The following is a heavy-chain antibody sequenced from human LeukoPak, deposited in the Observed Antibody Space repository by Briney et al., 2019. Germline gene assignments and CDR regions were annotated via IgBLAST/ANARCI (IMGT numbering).Heavy chain of an antibody. CDR2: INASGGSA. CDR3: AKDSHLQQWLVGIDY. D-gene: IGHD6-19*01. J-gene: IGHJ4*02. V-gene: IGHV3-23*01. CDR1: GYTFSNYA. Sequence: GGSLRLSCAASGYTFSNYAMSWVRQAPGKGLEWVSVINASGGSAHYADSVKGRFTISSDNSKNTLYLQMNSLRAEDTAVYYCAKDSHLQQWLVGIDYWGQGTLVTGSS.